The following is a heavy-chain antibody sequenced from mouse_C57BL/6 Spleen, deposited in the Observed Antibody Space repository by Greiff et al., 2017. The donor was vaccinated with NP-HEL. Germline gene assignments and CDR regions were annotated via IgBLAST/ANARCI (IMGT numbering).Heavy chain of an antibody. CDR3: ARRDLDYYGSSYGYFDV. CDR1: GYAFSSYW. CDR2: IYPGDGDT. D-gene: IGHD1-1*01. V-gene: IGHV1-80*01. Sequence: QVQLQQSGAELVKPGASVKISCKASGYAFSSYWMNWVKQRPGKGLEWIGQIYPGDGDTNYNGKFKGKATLTADKSSSPAYMQLSSLTSEDSAVYFCARRDLDYYGSSYGYFDVWGTGTTVTVSS. J-gene: IGHJ1*03.